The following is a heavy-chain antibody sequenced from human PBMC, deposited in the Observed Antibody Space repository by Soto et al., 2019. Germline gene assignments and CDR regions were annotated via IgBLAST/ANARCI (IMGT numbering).Heavy chain of an antibody. CDR2: ISYDGSNK. D-gene: IGHD3-22*01. J-gene: IGHJ4*02. V-gene: IGHV3-30*18. CDR3: AKTPRIVAPVDY. Sequence: GGSLRLSCAASGFTFSSSGMHWVRQAPGKGLEWVAVISYDGSNKFYADSVKGRFTISRDNFRNTLYLQMNSLRAEDTAVYYCAKTPRIVAPVDYWGQGTLVTVSS. CDR1: GFTFSSSG.